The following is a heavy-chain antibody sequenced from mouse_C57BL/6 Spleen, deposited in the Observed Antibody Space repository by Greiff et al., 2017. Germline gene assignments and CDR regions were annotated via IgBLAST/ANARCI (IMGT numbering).Heavy chain of an antibody. CDR2: IYPGDGDT. CDR3: ARSSSYDYDTDYYAKDY. D-gene: IGHD2-4*01. J-gene: IGHJ4*01. V-gene: IGHV1-80*01. CDR1: GYAFSSYW. Sequence: QVQLQQSGAELVKPGASVKISCKASGYAFSSYWMNWVKQRPGKGLEWIGQIYPGDGDTNYNGKFKGKATLTADKSSSTAYMQLSSLTSEDSAVYFCARSSSYDYDTDYYAKDYWGQGTSVTVSS.